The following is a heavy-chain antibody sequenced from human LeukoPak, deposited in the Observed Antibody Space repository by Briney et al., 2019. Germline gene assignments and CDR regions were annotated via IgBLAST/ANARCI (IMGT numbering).Heavy chain of an antibody. V-gene: IGHV4-59*01. CDR2: IYYSGST. CDR3: ARSTYYDFWREGDAFDI. D-gene: IGHD3-3*01. J-gene: IGHJ3*02. CDR1: GGSISSYY. Sequence: SETLSLTCTVSGGSISSYYWSWIRQPPGKGLEWIGYIYYSGSTNYNPSLKSRVTISVDTSKNQFSLKLSSVTAADTAVYYCARSTYYDFWREGDAFDIWGQGTMVTVSS.